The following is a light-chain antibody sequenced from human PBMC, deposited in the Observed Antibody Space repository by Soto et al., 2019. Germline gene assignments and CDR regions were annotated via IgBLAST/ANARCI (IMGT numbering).Light chain of an antibody. V-gene: IGLV2-14*01. CDR3: SSYTSSSTNYV. J-gene: IGLJ1*01. Sequence: QSALTHPASVSASPGHTITISCTGTSNDVGGYNYVSWYQQHPGKAPKLMIYDVSNRPSGVSNRFSGSKSGNTASLTISGLQAEDEADYYCSSYTSSSTNYVFGTGT. CDR1: SNDVGGYNY. CDR2: DVS.